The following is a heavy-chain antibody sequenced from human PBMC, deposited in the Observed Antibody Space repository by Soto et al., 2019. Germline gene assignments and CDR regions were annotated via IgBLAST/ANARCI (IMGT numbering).Heavy chain of an antibody. CDR3: LSFLTDS. CDR2: INEHGSEM. CDR1: GFTFSNYW. Sequence: EVQLVGSGGGLVQPGGSLRLSCAASGFTFSNYWINWVRQAPGEGLEWVANINEHGSEMHYVDSVKGRFTISRDNAKNSVYLQMNSLRVEDTAVYYCLSFLTDSWGQGSLVTVSS. V-gene: IGHV3-7*03. J-gene: IGHJ4*02. D-gene: IGHD3-9*01.